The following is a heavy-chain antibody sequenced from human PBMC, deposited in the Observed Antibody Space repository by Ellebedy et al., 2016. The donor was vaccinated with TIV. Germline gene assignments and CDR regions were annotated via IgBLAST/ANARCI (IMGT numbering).Heavy chain of an antibody. CDR2: MNPNSGNT. CDR3: ARDRGVTRGYYYYGMDV. D-gene: IGHD4-17*01. J-gene: IGHJ6*02. CDR1: GYTFTSYD. Sequence: AASVKVSCKASGYTFTSYDINWVRQATGQGLEWMGWMNPNSGNTGYAQKFQGRVTMTRNTSISTAYMELSSLRSEDTAVYYCARDRGVTRGYYYYGMDVWGQGTTVTVSS. V-gene: IGHV1-8*01.